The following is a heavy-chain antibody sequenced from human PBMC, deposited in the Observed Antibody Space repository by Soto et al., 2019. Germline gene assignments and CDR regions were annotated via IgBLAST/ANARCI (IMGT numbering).Heavy chain of an antibody. CDR2: IDLSGTTT. Sequence: GGSLRLSCAASGFSFSDYSMNWVRQAPGKGLEWVSFIDLSGTTTYYRDSVKGRFTIFKDKSTNTVYLQMNSLTVEDAAVYYSTKDRVTDGIYSFDYWCQGALVTVSS. CDR3: TKDRVTDGIYSFDY. D-gene: IGHD2-15*01. CDR1: GFSFSDYS. J-gene: IGHJ4*02. V-gene: IGHV3-23*03.